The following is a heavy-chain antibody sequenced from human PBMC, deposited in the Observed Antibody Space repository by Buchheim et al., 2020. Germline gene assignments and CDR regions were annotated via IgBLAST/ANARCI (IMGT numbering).Heavy chain of an antibody. CDR1: GFTFDDYT. CDR2: ISWDGGST. Sequence: EVQLVESGGVVVQPGGSLRLSCAASGFTFDDYTMHWVRQAPGKGLEWVSLISWDGGSTYYADSVKGRFTISRDNSKNSLYLQMNSLRTEDTALYYCARSTRDGYNFYFDYWGQGTL. CDR3: ARSTRDGYNFYFDY. D-gene: IGHD5-24*01. J-gene: IGHJ4*02. V-gene: IGHV3-43*01.